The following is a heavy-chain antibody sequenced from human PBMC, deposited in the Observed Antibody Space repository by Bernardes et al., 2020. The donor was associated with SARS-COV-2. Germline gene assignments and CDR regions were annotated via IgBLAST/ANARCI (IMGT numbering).Heavy chain of an antibody. Sequence: GGSLRLSCAASGFTFSSYSMNWVRQAPGKGLEWVSSISSSSSYIYYADSVKGRFTISRDNAKNSLYLQMNSLRAEDTAVYYCARDPGDYYYGSGSYLDYWGQGTLVTVSS. V-gene: IGHV3-21*01. D-gene: IGHD3-10*01. J-gene: IGHJ4*02. CDR1: GFTFSSYS. CDR2: ISSSSSYI. CDR3: ARDPGDYYYGSGSYLDY.